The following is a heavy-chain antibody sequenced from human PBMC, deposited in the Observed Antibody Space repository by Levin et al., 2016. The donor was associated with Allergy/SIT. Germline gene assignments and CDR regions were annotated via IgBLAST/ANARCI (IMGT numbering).Heavy chain of an antibody. J-gene: IGHJ4*02. V-gene: IGHV3-7*03. CDR2: INQDGSAK. Sequence: GESLKISCAASGFTFSPYWMSWVRQAPGKGLEWVANINQDGSAKYYVDSVKGRFTISRDNAKNSLFLQLNSLRAEDTAVYYCAKGAGFWDDSYTRYFDSWGQGTLVTVSS. D-gene: IGHD3-3*01. CDR1: GFTFSPYW. CDR3: AKGAGFWDDSYTRYFDS.